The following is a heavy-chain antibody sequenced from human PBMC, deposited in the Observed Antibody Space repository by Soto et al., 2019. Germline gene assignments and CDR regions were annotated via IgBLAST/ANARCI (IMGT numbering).Heavy chain of an antibody. Sequence: GGSLRLSCAASGFTFSNAWMSWVRQAPGKGLEWVGRIKSKTDGGTTDYAAPVKGRFTISRDDSKNTLYLQMNSLKTEDTAVYYCTTDINLHYYGSGSYYFFDYWGQGTLVTVSS. D-gene: IGHD3-10*01. CDR1: GFTFSNAW. V-gene: IGHV3-15*01. CDR2: IKSKTDGGTT. CDR3: TTDINLHYYGSGSYYFFDY. J-gene: IGHJ4*02.